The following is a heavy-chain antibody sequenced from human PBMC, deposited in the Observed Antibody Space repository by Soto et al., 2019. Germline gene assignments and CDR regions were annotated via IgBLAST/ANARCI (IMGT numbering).Heavy chain of an antibody. D-gene: IGHD2-2*01. V-gene: IGHV1-2*04. CDR1: GYTFTGYY. CDR3: ARDLARPSAMAIEAGNLKYYYYYYGMDV. Sequence: QVQLVQSGAEVKKPGASVKVSCKASGYTFTGYYMHWVRQAPGQGLEWMGWINPNSGGTNYAQKFQGWVTMTRDTSISTAYMELSRLRSDDTAVYYCARDLARPSAMAIEAGNLKYYYYYYGMDVWGQGTTVTVSS. CDR2: INPNSGGT. J-gene: IGHJ6*02.